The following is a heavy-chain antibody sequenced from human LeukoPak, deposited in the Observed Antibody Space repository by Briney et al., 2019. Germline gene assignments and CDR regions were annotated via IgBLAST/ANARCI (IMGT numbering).Heavy chain of an antibody. CDR1: GFTFSSYA. CDR2: ISYDGSNK. Sequence: PGGSLRLSCAASGFTFSSYAMHWVRQAPGKGLEWVAVISYDGSNKYYADSVKGRFTISRDNSKNTLYLQMNSLRAEDTAVYYCARGSSGSYYYFDYWGQGTLVTVSS. V-gene: IGHV3-30-3*01. J-gene: IGHJ4*02. D-gene: IGHD1-26*01. CDR3: ARGSSGSYYYFDY.